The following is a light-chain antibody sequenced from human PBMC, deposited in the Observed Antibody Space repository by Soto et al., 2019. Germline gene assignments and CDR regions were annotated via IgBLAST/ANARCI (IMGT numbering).Light chain of an antibody. CDR3: QQRSNWRPT. CDR2: DAS. J-gene: IGKJ5*01. CDR1: QSVSSY. V-gene: IGKV3-11*01. Sequence: EIVLPQSPATLSLSPGERATLSSRASQSVSSYLAWYQQKPGQAHRLHIYDASHRATSIPARFSGSGSGPDFALTISSLEPEDFAVYYCQQRSNWRPTFGQGTRLEIK.